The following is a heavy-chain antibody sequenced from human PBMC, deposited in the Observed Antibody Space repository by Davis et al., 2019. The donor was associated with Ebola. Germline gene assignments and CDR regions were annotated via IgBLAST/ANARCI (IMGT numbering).Heavy chain of an antibody. J-gene: IGHJ4*02. Sequence: AASVKVSCKASGGTFSNYTISWVRQAPGQGLEWMGRIIPILGIPNYAQKFQGRVTITADKSTSTAYIYLSSLRSEDTAVYYCARDRIIVETAPFDYWGQGTLVTVSS. V-gene: IGHV1-69*04. CDR3: ARDRIIVETAPFDY. D-gene: IGHD5-18*01. CDR1: GGTFSNYT. CDR2: IIPILGIP.